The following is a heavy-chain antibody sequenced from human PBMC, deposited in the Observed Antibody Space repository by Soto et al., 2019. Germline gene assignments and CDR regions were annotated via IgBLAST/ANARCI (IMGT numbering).Heavy chain of an antibody. CDR2: IRSKAYGGTT. D-gene: IGHD4-17*01. V-gene: IGHV3-49*03. J-gene: IGHJ1*01. CDR3: TRDNSFRRYGDYFQH. Sequence: PGGSLRLSCTASGFTFGDYAMSWFRQAPGKGLEWVGFIRSKAYGGTTEYAASVKGRFTISRDDSKSIAYLQMNSLKTEDTAVYYCTRDNSFRRYGDYFQHWGQGTLVTVSS. CDR1: GFTFGDYA.